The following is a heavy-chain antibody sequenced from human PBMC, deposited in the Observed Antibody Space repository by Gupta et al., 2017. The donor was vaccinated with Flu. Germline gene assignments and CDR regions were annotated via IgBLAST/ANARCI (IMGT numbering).Heavy chain of an antibody. J-gene: IGHJ4*02. CDR2: IYYSGST. Sequence: SWIRQPPGKGLEWIGYIYYSGSTYYNPSLKSRVTISADTSKNQFSLKLSSVTAADTAVYYCARGVVSATIEDYWGQGTLVTVSS. V-gene: IGHV4-30-4*01. CDR3: ARGVVSATIEDY. D-gene: IGHD2-2*01.